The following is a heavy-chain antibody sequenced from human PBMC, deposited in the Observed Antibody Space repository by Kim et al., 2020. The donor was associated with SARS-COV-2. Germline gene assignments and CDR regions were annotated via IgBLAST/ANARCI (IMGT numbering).Heavy chain of an antibody. Sequence: GGSLRLSCAASGFTFSSYAMSWVRQAPGKGLEWVSAISGSGGSTYYADSVKGRFTISRDNSKNTLYLQMNSLRAEDTAVYYCAKDGVLWFGEWVHFDYWGQGTLVTVSS. CDR1: GFTFSSYA. J-gene: IGHJ4*02. CDR2: ISGSGGST. D-gene: IGHD3-10*01. V-gene: IGHV3-23*01. CDR3: AKDGVLWFGEWVHFDY.